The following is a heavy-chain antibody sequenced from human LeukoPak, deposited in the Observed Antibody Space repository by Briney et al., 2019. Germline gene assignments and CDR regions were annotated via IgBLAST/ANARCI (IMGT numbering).Heavy chain of an antibody. CDR2: IRYDGSNK. Sequence: AGGSLRLSCAASGFTFSSYGMHWVRQAPGKGLEWVAFIRYDGSNKYYADSVKGRFTISRDNSKNTLYLQMNSLRAEDTAVYYCAKDMYYYGSGNWFDPWGQGTLVTVSS. J-gene: IGHJ5*02. D-gene: IGHD3-10*01. CDR1: GFTFSSYG. CDR3: AKDMYYYGSGNWFDP. V-gene: IGHV3-30*02.